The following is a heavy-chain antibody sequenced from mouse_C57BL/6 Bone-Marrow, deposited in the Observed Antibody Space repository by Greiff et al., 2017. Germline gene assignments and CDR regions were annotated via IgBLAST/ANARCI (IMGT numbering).Heavy chain of an antibody. CDR3: ARYSNGEYYFDY. D-gene: IGHD2-5*01. CDR1: GFTFSDYY. Sequence: EVMLVESGGGLVQPGGSLKLSCAASGFTFSDYYMYWVRQTPEKRLEWVAYISHGGGSSYYPAPVKGRFTISRDNAKNTLYLQMSRLKAEDTAMYYCARYSNGEYYFDYWGQGTTLTVSS. V-gene: IGHV5-12*01. J-gene: IGHJ2*01. CDR2: ISHGGGSS.